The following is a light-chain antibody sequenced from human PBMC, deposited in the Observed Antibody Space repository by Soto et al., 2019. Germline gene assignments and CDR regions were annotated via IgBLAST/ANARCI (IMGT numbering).Light chain of an antibody. Sequence: QSALTQPPSASGSPGQSVTISCTGTSSDVGAYIFVSWYQQHPGKAPKLMVYDVNRRPPGVPDRFFGSKSGNTASLTISGLQTEDEADYYCCSYVGASIYVFGTGTKLTVL. V-gene: IGLV2-8*01. CDR3: CSYVGASIYV. CDR2: DVN. CDR1: SSDVGAYIF. J-gene: IGLJ1*01.